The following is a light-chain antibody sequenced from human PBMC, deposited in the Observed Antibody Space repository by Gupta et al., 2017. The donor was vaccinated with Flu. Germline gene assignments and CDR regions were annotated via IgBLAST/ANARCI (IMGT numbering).Light chain of an antibody. CDR1: SGSVATNYY. Sequence: VTLTCGLSSGSVATNYYSSWYQQTPAQAPRTLIYSTNTRSSGVPGRFSGSILGKKAALTITGAQADDEADYYCELYMGSGISVFGGGIKLTVL. CDR3: ELYMGSGISV. V-gene: IGLV8-61*01. J-gene: IGLJ3*02. CDR2: STN.